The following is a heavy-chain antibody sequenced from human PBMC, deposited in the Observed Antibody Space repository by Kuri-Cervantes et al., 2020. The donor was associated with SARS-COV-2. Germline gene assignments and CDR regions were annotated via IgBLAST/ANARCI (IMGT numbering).Heavy chain of an antibody. CDR3: ARAAGPNDY. CDR2: ISYDGSNK. Sequence: GESLKISCAASGFTFSSYAMHWVRQAPGKGLEWVAVISYDGSNKYYADSVKGRFTISRDNSKNTLYLQMNSLSAEDTAVYYCARAAGPNDYWGQGTLVTVSS. J-gene: IGHJ4*02. V-gene: IGHV3-30*04. CDR1: GFTFSSYA.